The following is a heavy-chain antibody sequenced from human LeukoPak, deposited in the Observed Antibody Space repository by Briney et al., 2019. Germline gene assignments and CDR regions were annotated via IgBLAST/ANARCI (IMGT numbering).Heavy chain of an antibody. V-gene: IGHV3-11*01. CDR1: GFTFTNYY. CDR2: ITTNGKTE. J-gene: IGHJ4*02. CDR3: ARSFEGYYFDE. D-gene: IGHD3-9*01. Sequence: PGGSLRLSCAASGFTFTNYYMSWIRQAPGKGLEWVSFITTNGKTEYNADSVKGRFTIARDNAKNSVYLQLNSLRADDTAVYYCARSFEGYYFDERGQGTLVTVSS.